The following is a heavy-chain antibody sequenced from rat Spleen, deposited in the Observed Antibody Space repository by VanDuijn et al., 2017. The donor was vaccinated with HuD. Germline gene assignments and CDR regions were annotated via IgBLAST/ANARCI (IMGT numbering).Heavy chain of an antibody. D-gene: IGHD1-7*01. V-gene: IGHV5-29*01. J-gene: IGHJ2*01. CDR2: ISYDGSST. Sequence: EVQLVESGGGLVQPGRSLKLSCAASGFTFSNYGMAWVRQAPTKGLEWVATISYDGSSTYYRDSVKGRFTISRDNAKSTLYLQMNSLRSEDTATYYCAAAGYGYWGQGVMVTVSS. CDR1: GFTFSNYG. CDR3: AAAGYGY.